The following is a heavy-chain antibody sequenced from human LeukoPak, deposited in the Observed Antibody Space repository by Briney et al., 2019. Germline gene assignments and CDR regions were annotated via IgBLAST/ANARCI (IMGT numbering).Heavy chain of an antibody. CDR1: GYTFTGYY. Sequence: ASVKVSCKTSGYTFTGYYLHWVRQAPGQGLEWMGWLIPNNGGTNYAQKFQGRVTMTRDTSISTAFMELSRLRSDDTAIYYCARANANYFDHWGQGTLVTVSS. V-gene: IGHV1-2*02. CDR3: ARANANYFDH. CDR2: LIPNNGGT. J-gene: IGHJ4*02.